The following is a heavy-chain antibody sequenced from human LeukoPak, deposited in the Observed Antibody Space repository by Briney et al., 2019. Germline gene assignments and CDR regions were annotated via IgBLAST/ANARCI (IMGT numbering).Heavy chain of an antibody. CDR2: IYTSGRT. V-gene: IGHV4-4*07. CDR3: ARANSGSYREFDY. D-gene: IGHD1-26*01. Sequence: SGTLSLTCTVPGGSIISYHRSWIRQPAGKGLEWIGRIYTSGRTNYNASLKSRVSMSVETSKNQFSLKLSSVTAADTAVFYCARANSGSYREFDYWGQGSLVTVSS. CDR1: GGSIISYH. J-gene: IGHJ4*02.